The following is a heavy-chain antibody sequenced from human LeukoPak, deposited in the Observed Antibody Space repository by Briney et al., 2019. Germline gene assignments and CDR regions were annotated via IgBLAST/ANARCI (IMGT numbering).Heavy chain of an antibody. CDR2: MNPNSGNT. V-gene: IGHV1-8*01. CDR1: GYTFTSYD. CDR3: ARDQYDILTGDYYYGMDV. Sequence: GASVKVSCKASGYTFTSYDINWVRQATGQGLEWMGWMNPNSGNTGYAQKFQGRVTMTGNTSISTAHMELSSLRSDDTAVYYCARDQYDILTGDYYYGMDVWGQGTTVTVSS. D-gene: IGHD3-9*01. J-gene: IGHJ6*02.